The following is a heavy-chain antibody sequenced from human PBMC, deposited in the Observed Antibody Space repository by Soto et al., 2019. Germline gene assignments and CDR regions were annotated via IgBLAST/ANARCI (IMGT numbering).Heavy chain of an antibody. D-gene: IGHD2-2*03. V-gene: IGHV3-11*01. Sequence: PGGSLRLSCAASGFTFSDYSMNWVRQAPGKGLEWVSYISRSGSDICYADSVKGRFTISRDNAKNSLFLQMNSLRAEDTAVYYCATVGYCSSTSCQTRYYYYGMDVWGQGTTVTVSS. CDR1: GFTFSDYS. J-gene: IGHJ6*02. CDR2: ISRSGSDI. CDR3: ATVGYCSSTSCQTRYYYYGMDV.